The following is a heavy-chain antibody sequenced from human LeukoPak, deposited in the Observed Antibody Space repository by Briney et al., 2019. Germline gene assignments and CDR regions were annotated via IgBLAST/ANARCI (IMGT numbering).Heavy chain of an antibody. V-gene: IGHV1-2*02. CDR3: ARDSGSGYSLNWYFDL. CDR2: INPNSGGT. J-gene: IGHJ2*01. Sequence: ASVKVSCKASGYTFTGYYMHWVRQAPGQGLEWMGWINPNSGGTNYAQKFQGRVTMTRDTSISTAYMELSRLRSDDAAVYYCARDSGSGYSLNWYFDLWGRGTLVTVSS. CDR1: GYTFTGYY. D-gene: IGHD3-22*01.